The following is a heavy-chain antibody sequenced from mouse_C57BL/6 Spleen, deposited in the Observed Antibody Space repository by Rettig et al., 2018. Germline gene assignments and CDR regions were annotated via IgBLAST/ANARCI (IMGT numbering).Heavy chain of an antibody. CDR2: IYPGDGDT. J-gene: IGHJ1*01. CDR1: GYAFSSSW. Sequence: QVQLQQSGPELVKPGASVKISCKASGYAFSSSWMNWVKQRPGKGLEWIGRIYPGDGDTNYNGKFKGKATRTADKSSSTAYMQLSSLTSEDSAVYFCAREGLRRGYFDVW. D-gene: IGHD2-4*01. CDR3: AREGLRRGYFDV. V-gene: IGHV1-82*01.